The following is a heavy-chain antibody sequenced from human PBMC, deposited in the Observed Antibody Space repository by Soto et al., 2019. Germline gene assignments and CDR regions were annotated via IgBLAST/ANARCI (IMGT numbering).Heavy chain of an antibody. Sequence: QVQLVQSGAEVKKPGASVKVSCKASGYTFTTYGINWVRQAPGQGLEWVGWISTYNGNTDYAQKVQDRVTMTTDTSKSTAYMELRSLRSDDTAVYYCARSTYYYDSSGPFGYWGSGTLLTVSS. CDR1: GYTFTTYG. CDR3: ARSTYYYDSSGPFGY. CDR2: ISTYNGNT. J-gene: IGHJ4*02. D-gene: IGHD3-22*01. V-gene: IGHV1-18*04.